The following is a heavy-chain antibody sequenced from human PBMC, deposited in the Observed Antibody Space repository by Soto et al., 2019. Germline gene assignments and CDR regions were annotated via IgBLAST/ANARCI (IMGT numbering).Heavy chain of an antibody. J-gene: IGHJ6*02. CDR3: ARDRVNSNYRLYGTDV. D-gene: IGHD1-7*01. V-gene: IGHV1-3*04. Sequence: ASRKVSCKASGYTCTSYGRHWVRQATGKRLEWMGWIHTGNGNTKYSQMFRAGVTITMATSATTAYIELSSLRSEDTAVYSCARDRVNSNYRLYGTDVWGHGTTVTVS. CDR2: IHTGNGNT. CDR1: GYTCTSYG.